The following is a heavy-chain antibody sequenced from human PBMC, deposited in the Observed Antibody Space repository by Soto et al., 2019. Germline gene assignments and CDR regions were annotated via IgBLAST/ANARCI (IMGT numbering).Heavy chain of an antibody. CDR1: GFTFSNYG. D-gene: IGHD1-26*01. J-gene: IGHJ6*02. V-gene: IGHV3-30*18. Sequence: PGGSLRLSXAVSGFTFSNYGMHWVRQAPGKGLEWVALISYDVNNKYYADSVKGRFTISRDNSKNTLFLQMNGLRAEDTAVYYCSKGGSKAGMDVWGQGTTVTVSS. CDR2: ISYDVNNK. CDR3: SKGGSKAGMDV.